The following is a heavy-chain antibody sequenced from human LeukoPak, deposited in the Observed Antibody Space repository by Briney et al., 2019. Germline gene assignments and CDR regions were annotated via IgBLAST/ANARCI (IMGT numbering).Heavy chain of an antibody. V-gene: IGHV4-39*01. Sequence: SETLSLTCTVSGDSISSSSYYWGWVRQPRGKGLERIVSLYYSGSTYNNPSLKSRITISVDTSNNQFSLKLNSVTAADTAVYYCARHPPKEIVVAGTFRWFDPWCQGTLVTVSS. CDR1: GDSISSSSYY. J-gene: IGHJ5*02. D-gene: IGHD6-13*01. CDR3: ARHPPKEIVVAGTFRWFDP. CDR2: LYYSGST.